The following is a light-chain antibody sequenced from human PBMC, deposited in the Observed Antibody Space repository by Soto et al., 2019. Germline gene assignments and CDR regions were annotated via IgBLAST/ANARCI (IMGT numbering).Light chain of an antibody. V-gene: IGKV3-20*01. CDR2: GAS. Sequence: EVLLTQSPGTLSLSPGERVTRSCRASQVVSNSYLAWYQQKPGQAPRLLIYGASSRATGIPDRFSGSRSGTIFTLTISRLEPEDFAVYYCHPYGDLVRHTFGQGTKLEI. J-gene: IGKJ2*01. CDR1: QVVSNSY. CDR3: HPYGDLVRHT.